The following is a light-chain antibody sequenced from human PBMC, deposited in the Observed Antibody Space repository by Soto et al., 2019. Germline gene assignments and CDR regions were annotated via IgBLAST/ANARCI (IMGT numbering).Light chain of an antibody. CDR2: GNT. V-gene: IGLV1-40*01. CDR3: QSYDSGLTGTV. CDR1: SSNIGPGFD. Sequence: QSVLTQPPSVSGAPGQTVAISCTGSSSNIGPGFDVHWYQQLPGTAPKLVLYGNTNRTSGVPDRFSGSRSGSSASLAITGLQAEDEADYYCQSYDSGLTGTVFGTGTKLTVL. J-gene: IGLJ1*01.